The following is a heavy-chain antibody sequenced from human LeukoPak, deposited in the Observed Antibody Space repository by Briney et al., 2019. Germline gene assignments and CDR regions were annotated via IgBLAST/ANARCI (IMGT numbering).Heavy chain of an antibody. CDR3: ARAPMVRGVIPYFDY. V-gene: IGHV4-4*07. CDR1: GGSISSYY. CDR2: IYTSGST. Sequence: SETLSLTCTVPGGSISSYYWSWIRQPAGKGLEWIGRIYTSGSTNYNPSLKSRVTMSVDTSKNQFSLKLSSVTAADTAVYYCARAPMVRGVIPYFDYWGQGTLVTVSS. D-gene: IGHD3-10*01. J-gene: IGHJ4*02.